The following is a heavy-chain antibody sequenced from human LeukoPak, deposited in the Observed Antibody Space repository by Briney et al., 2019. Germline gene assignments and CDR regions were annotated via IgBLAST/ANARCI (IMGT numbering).Heavy chain of an antibody. Sequence: NPSETLSLTCTVSGGSISSGSYYWSCIRQPAGKGLEWIGRIYTSGSTNYNPSLKSRVTISVDTSKNQFSLKLSSVTAADTAVYYCARQERRGSESPFDYWGQGTLVTVSS. CDR2: IYTSGST. V-gene: IGHV4-61*02. CDR1: GGSISSGSYY. CDR3: ARQERRGSESPFDY. J-gene: IGHJ4*02. D-gene: IGHD1-1*01.